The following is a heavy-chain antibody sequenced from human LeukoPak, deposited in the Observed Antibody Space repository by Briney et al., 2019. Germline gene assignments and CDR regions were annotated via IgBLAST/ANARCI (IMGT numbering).Heavy chain of an antibody. D-gene: IGHD4-23*01. J-gene: IGHJ4*02. CDR3: ARMALATVVIYYFDN. CDR2: INHSGST. CDR1: GGSFSGYY. Sequence: SETLSLSCAVYGGSFSGYYWSWIRQPPGKGLEWIGEINHSGSTNYNPSLKSRVTISVHTSKNQLSLKLSSVTAADTAVYYCARMALATVVIYYFDNSGQETLVTVSS. V-gene: IGHV4-34*01.